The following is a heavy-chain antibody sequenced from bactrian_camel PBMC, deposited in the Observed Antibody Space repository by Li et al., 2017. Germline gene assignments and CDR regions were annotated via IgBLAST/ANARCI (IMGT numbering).Heavy chain of an antibody. CDR2: IHTERDDT. CDR1: GYAAKTHC. Sequence: VQLVESGGGSMQEGQSLKLSCRASGYAAKTHCYAYFRRPPAKEREGIAAIHTERDDTWYANSLKGRFSISKDNARNWLDLQMDSLEPGDTARYYCAADRRRHGPPSLRPGDYSVWGQGTQVTVS. J-gene: IGHJ4*01. D-gene: IGHD2*01. CDR3: AADRRRHGPPSLRPGDYSV. V-gene: IGHV3S26*01.